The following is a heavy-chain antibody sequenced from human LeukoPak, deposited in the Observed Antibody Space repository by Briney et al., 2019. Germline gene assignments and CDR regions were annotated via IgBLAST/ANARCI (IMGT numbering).Heavy chain of an antibody. V-gene: IGHV1-69*01. Sequence: SVKVSCKASGGTFSSYAISWVRQAPGQGLEWMGGIIPIFGAANYAQKFQGRVTITADESTSTAYMELSSLRSEDTAVYYCARVFYYGSGSRSTYYFDYWGQGTLVTVSS. CDR2: IIPIFGAA. J-gene: IGHJ4*02. CDR3: ARVFYYGSGSRSTYYFDY. CDR1: GGTFSSYA. D-gene: IGHD3-10*01.